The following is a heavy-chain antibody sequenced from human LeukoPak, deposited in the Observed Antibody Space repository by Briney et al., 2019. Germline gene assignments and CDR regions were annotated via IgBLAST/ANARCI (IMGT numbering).Heavy chain of an antibody. Sequence: GGSLRLSCAASGFTFSIYSTNWVRQAPGKGLEWISYITSNSGTIYYTDSVKGRFTTSRDNAKNSLYLQMNSLRAEDTAVYYCARVAPGHDIGRGYFDYWGQGTLVTVSS. CDR2: ITSNSGTI. J-gene: IGHJ4*02. CDR1: GFTFSIYS. CDR3: ARVAPGHDIGRGYFDY. V-gene: IGHV3-48*01. D-gene: IGHD2-21*01.